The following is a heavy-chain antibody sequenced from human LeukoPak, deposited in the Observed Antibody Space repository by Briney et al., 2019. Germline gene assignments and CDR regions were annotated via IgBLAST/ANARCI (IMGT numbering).Heavy chain of an antibody. CDR2: IYYSGST. CDR1: GGSISSYY. CDR3: ARVLRAASWRSYDY. Sequence: PSETLSLTCTVSGGSISSYYWSWVRQPPGKGLEWIGYIYYSGSTNYNPSLKSRVTISVDTSKNQFSLKLSSVTAADTAVYYCARVLRAASWRSYDYWGQGSLVTASS. D-gene: IGHD5-18*01. J-gene: IGHJ4*02. V-gene: IGHV4-59*01.